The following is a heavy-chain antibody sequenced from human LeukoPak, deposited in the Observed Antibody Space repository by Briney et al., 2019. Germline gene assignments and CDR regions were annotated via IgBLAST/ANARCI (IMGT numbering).Heavy chain of an antibody. CDR1: GYTFDNFY. J-gene: IGHJ4*02. CDR3: ARDEGSTYNQLDY. CDR2: INGNDGST. D-gene: IGHD1-14*01. Sequence: ASVKVSCKASGYTFDNFYIHWVRQAPGQGPEWMGWINGNDGSTNYAQKFQGRVTMASVTAISTVYMDLSGLRPDDTAIYYCARDEGSTYNQLDYWGQGTLVTVSS. V-gene: IGHV1-2*02.